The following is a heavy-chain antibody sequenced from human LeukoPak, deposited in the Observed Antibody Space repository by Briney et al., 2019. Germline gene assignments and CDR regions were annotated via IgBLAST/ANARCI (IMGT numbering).Heavy chain of an antibody. V-gene: IGHV1-8*01. J-gene: IGHJ6*02. Sequence: GASVTVSCTASGYTFTRYDINWVRQAPGQGREWMGWVNPYSGNTGYAQKCQGRVTMTMNTSITTAYMELSSLRSEDTDVYYCARAANYYDFWSGYSYYYYGMDVWGQGTTVTVSS. CDR3: ARAANYYDFWSGYSYYYYGMDV. D-gene: IGHD3-3*01. CDR2: VNPYSGNT. CDR1: GYTFTRYD.